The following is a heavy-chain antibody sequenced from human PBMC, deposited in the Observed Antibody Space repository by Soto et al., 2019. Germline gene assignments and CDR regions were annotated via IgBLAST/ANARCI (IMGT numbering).Heavy chain of an antibody. CDR2: IGTAGDT. V-gene: IGHV3-13*01. CDR3: SIDGGEDIGYDFGAFDI. J-gene: IGHJ3*02. Sequence: AVAGGTFVSYGIRRVSQEKEKGLEWVSAIGTAGDTYYPGSVKGRFTISRENAKNSLYLQMNSLRAGDTAVYYCSIDGGEDIGYDFGAFDIWGQGTLVTGSS. D-gene: IGHD5-12*01. CDR1: GGTFVSYG.